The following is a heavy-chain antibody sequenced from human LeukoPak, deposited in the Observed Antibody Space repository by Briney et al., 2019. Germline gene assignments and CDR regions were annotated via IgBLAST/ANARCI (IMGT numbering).Heavy chain of an antibody. Sequence: ASVKVSCKASGYTFTGYYMHWVRQAPGQGLEWMGWINPNSGGTNYAQKFQGRVTMTRDTSISTAYMELSRLRSDDTAVYYCARDRGRIAAAGKGALNWFDPWGQGTLVTVSS. J-gene: IGHJ5*02. D-gene: IGHD6-13*01. V-gene: IGHV1-2*02. CDR1: GYTFTGYY. CDR2: INPNSGGT. CDR3: ARDRGRIAAAGKGALNWFDP.